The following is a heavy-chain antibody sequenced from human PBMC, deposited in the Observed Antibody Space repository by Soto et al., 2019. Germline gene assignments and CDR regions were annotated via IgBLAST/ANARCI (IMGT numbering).Heavy chain of an antibody. CDR3: ARDLWVKGGWYSPHDP. D-gene: IGHD6-19*01. V-gene: IGHV3-48*02. CDR2: ISSSSSTI. CDR1: GFTFSSYS. Sequence: EVQLVESGGGLVQPGGSLRLSCAASGFTFSSYSMNWVRQAPGKGLEWVSYISSSSSTIYYADSVKGRFTISRDNAKNXLYLQMNSLRDEDTAVYYCARDLWVKGGWYSPHDPWGQGTLVTVSS. J-gene: IGHJ5*02.